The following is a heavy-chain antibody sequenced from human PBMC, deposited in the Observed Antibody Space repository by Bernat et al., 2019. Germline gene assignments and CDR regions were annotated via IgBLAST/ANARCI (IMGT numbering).Heavy chain of an antibody. D-gene: IGHD3-10*01. CDR1: GFTVSSNY. Sequence: EVQLVETGGGLIQPGGSLRLSCAASGFTVSSNYMSWVRQAPGKGLEWVSVIYSGGSTYYADSVKGRFTISRDNSKNTLYLQMNRLRAEDTAVYYCASRWKYYGSGSYEPYYVDYWGQGTLVTVSS. V-gene: IGHV3-53*05. CDR3: ASRWKYYGSGSYEPYYVDY. CDR2: IYSGGST. J-gene: IGHJ4*02.